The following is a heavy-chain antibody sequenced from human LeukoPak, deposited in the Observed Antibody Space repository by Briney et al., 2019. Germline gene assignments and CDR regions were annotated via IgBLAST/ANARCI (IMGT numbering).Heavy chain of an antibody. CDR2: ISSSSSYI. Sequence: TGGSLRLSCAASGFTFSSYSMNWVRQAPGKGLEWVSSISSSSSYIYYADSVKGRFTISRDNAKNSLYLQMNSLRAEDTAVYYCARDAPPHYDILASNWFDPWGQGTLVTVSS. V-gene: IGHV3-21*01. CDR3: ARDAPPHYDILASNWFDP. D-gene: IGHD3-9*01. J-gene: IGHJ5*02. CDR1: GFTFSSYS.